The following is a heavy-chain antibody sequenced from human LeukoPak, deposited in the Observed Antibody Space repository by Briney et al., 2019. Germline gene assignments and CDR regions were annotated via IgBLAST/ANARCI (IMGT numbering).Heavy chain of an antibody. J-gene: IGHJ4*02. V-gene: IGHV3-30*04. D-gene: IGHD1-20*01. CDR2: ISYDGSNK. CDR3: ARLPITGTTDPIDY. Sequence: GGSLRLSCAASGFTFSSYAMHWVRQAPGKGLEWVAVISYDGSNKYYADSVKGRFTISRDNSKNTLYLQMNSLRAEDTAVYYCARLPITGTTDPIDYWGQGTLVTVSS. CDR1: GFTFSSYA.